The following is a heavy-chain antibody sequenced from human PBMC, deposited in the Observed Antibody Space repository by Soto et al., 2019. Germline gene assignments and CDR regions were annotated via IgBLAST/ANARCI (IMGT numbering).Heavy chain of an antibody. Sequence: QVQLVESGGGVVQPGRSLRLSCAASGFTFSSYAMHWVRQAPGNGLEWVAVISYDGSNKYYADSVKGRFTISRDNSKNTLYLQMNSLRAEDTAVYYCARENHCSSTSCRYYYYGMDVWGQGTTVTVSS. V-gene: IGHV3-30-3*01. J-gene: IGHJ6*02. D-gene: IGHD2-2*01. CDR2: ISYDGSNK. CDR1: GFTFSSYA. CDR3: ARENHCSSTSCRYYYYGMDV.